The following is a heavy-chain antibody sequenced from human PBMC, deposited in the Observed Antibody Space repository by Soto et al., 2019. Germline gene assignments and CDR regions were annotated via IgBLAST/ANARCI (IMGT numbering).Heavy chain of an antibody. CDR1: GGSISSGGYS. J-gene: IGHJ5*02. CDR2: IYHSGST. CDR3: ARDLGYCSSTSCYLGWFDP. Sequence: QLQLQESGSGLVKPSQTLSLTCAVSGGSISSGGYSWSWIRQPPGKGLEWIGYIYHSGSTYYNSSLKSRVTISVDRSKNQFSLKLSSVTAADTAVYYCARDLGYCSSTSCYLGWFDPWGQGTLVTVSS. D-gene: IGHD2-2*01. V-gene: IGHV4-30-2*01.